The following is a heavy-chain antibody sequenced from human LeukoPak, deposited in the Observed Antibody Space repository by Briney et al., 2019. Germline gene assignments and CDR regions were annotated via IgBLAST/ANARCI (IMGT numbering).Heavy chain of an antibody. CDR1: GFTFSNYA. J-gene: IGHJ5*02. D-gene: IGHD2-2*01. V-gene: IGHV3-23*01. CDR3: ARDFGGSTSPNWFDP. Sequence: GGSLRLSCAASGFTFSNYAMSWVRQAPGKGLEWVSAISGSGGSTYYADSAKGRFTISRDSSKNTLNLQMNSLRAEDTAVYYCARDFGGSTSPNWFDPWGQGTLVTVSS. CDR2: ISGSGGST.